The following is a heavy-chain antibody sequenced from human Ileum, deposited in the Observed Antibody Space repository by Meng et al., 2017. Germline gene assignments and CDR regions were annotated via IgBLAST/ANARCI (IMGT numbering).Heavy chain of an antibody. CDR2: ISHSGST. V-gene: IGHV4-4*02. Sequence: GQRQGSGPGLVKPSGTLSLTCAVSSGSITSDTYWSWVRLPPGKGLEWIGQISHSGSTFYNPSLKSRVTMSVDKSKSQFSLMLTSVTAADTAVYYCARHGGYYQGFWGQGTLVTVSS. CDR1: SGSITSDTY. J-gene: IGHJ4*02. D-gene: IGHD4-23*01. CDR3: ARHGGYYQGF.